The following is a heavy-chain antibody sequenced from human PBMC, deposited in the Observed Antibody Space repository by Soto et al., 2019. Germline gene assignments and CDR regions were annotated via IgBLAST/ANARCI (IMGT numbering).Heavy chain of an antibody. CDR2: ISYDGSNK. Sequence: QAQLVESGGGVVQPGRSERLSCAASGLTFSSSAMHWVRQAPGKGLEWVALISYDGSNKYYVDSVKGRFTISRDNSKNTLDLQMNSLREEDTAVYYCAAETKSYFYGMDVWGQGTTVTVSS. J-gene: IGHJ6*02. V-gene: IGHV3-30*03. CDR1: GLTFSSSA. CDR3: AAETKSYFYGMDV.